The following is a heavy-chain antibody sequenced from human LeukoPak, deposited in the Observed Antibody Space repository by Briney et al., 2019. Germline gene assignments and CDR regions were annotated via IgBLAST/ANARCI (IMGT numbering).Heavy chain of an antibody. CDR3: ASVNCSGGSCYSTGPASY. Sequence: GSSVKVSCKASGGTFSSYAISWVRQAPGQGLEWMGGIIPILGIANYAQKFQGRVTITADKSTSTAYMELSSLRSEDTAVYYCASVNCSGGSCYSTGPASYWGQGTLVTVSS. D-gene: IGHD2-15*01. J-gene: IGHJ4*02. V-gene: IGHV1-69*04. CDR2: IIPILGIA. CDR1: GGTFSSYA.